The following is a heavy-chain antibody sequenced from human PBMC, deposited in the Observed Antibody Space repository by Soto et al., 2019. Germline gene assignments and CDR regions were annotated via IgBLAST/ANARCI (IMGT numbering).Heavy chain of an antibody. V-gene: IGHV1-3*01. CDR1: GYSITCCA. CDR2: INAGYSDT. J-gene: IGHJ4*02. D-gene: IGHD6-13*01. CDR3: ARDGEGEAAAAMVY. Sequence: QVQLVQSGAEVKKPGASVRVSCKASGYSITCCAMHWVRQAPGQRPEWMGWINAGYSDTKYSQKFQGRLTMVRDTXXSTAYMELSSLTSEDTAVYYCARDGEGEAAAAMVYWGQGTLVTVSS.